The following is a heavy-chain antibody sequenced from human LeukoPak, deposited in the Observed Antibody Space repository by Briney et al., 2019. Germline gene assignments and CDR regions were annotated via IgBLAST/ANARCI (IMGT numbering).Heavy chain of an antibody. Sequence: GGSLRLSCAASGFTFSNYVMNWVRQAPGKGLEWVAVIWHDGRNKYYVDSVKGRFTISRDNSKNTLYLQMNSLRAEDTAVYYRARIMNDFWSGYYPLALNYWGQGTPVTVSS. CDR3: ARIMNDFWSGYYPLALNY. CDR1: GFTFSNYV. J-gene: IGHJ4*02. CDR2: IWHDGRNK. V-gene: IGHV3-33*08. D-gene: IGHD3-3*01.